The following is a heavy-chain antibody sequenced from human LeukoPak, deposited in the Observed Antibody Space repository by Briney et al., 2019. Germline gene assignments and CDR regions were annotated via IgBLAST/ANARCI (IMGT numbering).Heavy chain of an antibody. CDR1: GFTFSSYG. J-gene: IGHJ4*02. CDR2: IWYDGSNK. V-gene: IGHV3-33*06. D-gene: IGHD3-22*01. CDR3: AKDLYYDSSGYSNDY. Sequence: GGSLRLSCAASGFTFSSYGMHWVRQAPGEGLEWVAVIWYDGSNKYYADSVKGRFTISRDNSKNTLYLQMNSLRAEDTAVYYCAKDLYYDSSGYSNDYWGQGTLVTVSS.